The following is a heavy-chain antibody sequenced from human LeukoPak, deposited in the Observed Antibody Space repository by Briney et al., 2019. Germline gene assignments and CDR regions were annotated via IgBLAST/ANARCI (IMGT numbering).Heavy chain of an antibody. CDR1: GFTFSSYG. CDR2: IRNDGSNK. V-gene: IGHV3-30*02. CDR3: AELGITMIGGV. Sequence: GGSLRLSCAASGFTFSSYGMDWVRQAPGKGLEWVAFIRNDGSNKYYADSVKGRFTISGDNSKNTLYLQMNSLRAEDTAVYYCAELGITMIGGVWGKGTTVTISS. J-gene: IGHJ6*04. D-gene: IGHD3-10*02.